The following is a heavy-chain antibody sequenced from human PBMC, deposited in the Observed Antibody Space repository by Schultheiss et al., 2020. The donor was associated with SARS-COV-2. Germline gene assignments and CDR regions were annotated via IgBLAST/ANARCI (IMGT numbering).Heavy chain of an antibody. J-gene: IGHJ6*02. V-gene: IGHV1-18*01. Sequence: ASVKVSCKASGYTFTSYGISWVRQAPGQGLEWMGWISAYNGNTNYAQKLQGRVTMTTDTSTSTAYMELRSLRSDDTAVYYCAREAYDMPVFRMDVWGQGTTVTVSS. CDR1: GYTFTSYG. CDR3: AREAYDMPVFRMDV. CDR2: ISAYNGNT. D-gene: IGHD3-9*01.